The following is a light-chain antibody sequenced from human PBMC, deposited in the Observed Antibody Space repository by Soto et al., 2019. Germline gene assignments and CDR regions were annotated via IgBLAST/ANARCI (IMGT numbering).Light chain of an antibody. J-gene: IGLJ1*01. CDR3: CSYTSSDTYV. V-gene: IGLV2-14*01. CDR1: SSDVGGYDF. CDR2: DVS. Sequence: QSALTQPASVSGSPGQSITISCTGTSSDVGGYDFVSWYQQHPGKAPKVMIYDVSNRPSGVSNRFSGSKSGNTASLTISGLQAGDEADYYCCSYTSSDTYVFGTGTRSPS.